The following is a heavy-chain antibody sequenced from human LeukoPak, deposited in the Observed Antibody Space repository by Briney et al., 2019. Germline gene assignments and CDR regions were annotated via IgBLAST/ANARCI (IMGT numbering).Heavy chain of an antibody. D-gene: IGHD2-15*01. J-gene: IGHJ4*02. Sequence: GGSLRLSCAASEFTFSSYTINWVRQAPGKGLEWVSPISSTSTYISYADSVKGRFTISRDNAKNSLYPQMNSLRAEDTAVYYCARGGGNFDYWGQGTLVTVSS. V-gene: IGHV3-21*01. CDR1: EFTFSSYT. CDR3: ARGGGNFDY. CDR2: ISSTSTYI.